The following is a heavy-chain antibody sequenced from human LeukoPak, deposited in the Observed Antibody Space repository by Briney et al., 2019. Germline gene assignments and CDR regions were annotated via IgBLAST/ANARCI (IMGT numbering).Heavy chain of an antibody. CDR1: GFIFSDYG. Sequence: QSGGSLRFSCAVSGFIFSDYGFHWVRQAPGKGLEWVAVTRFDGSIKQYADSVKGRFTISRDDSKNTLYLQMNFLKSEDTAVYYCARWGGTRQYYFDYWGQGTLVTVSS. J-gene: IGHJ4*02. CDR3: ARWGGTRQYYFDY. D-gene: IGHD1-1*01. CDR2: TRFDGSIK. V-gene: IGHV3-33*01.